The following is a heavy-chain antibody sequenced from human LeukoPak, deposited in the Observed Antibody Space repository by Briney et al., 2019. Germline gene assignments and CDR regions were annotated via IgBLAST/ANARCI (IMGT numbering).Heavy chain of an antibody. J-gene: IGHJ6*02. CDR1: GASISGYF. Sequence: SETLSLTCTVSGASISGYFWSWIRQPPGKGLEWIGYISSSGNTNYNPFLKSRVTISVDTSRNQFSLKLSSVTAADTAVYYCARAQVDYNNGPGSQGYYSYGMDVWGQGTTVTVSS. V-gene: IGHV4-59*01. CDR2: ISSSGNT. CDR3: ARAQVDYNNGPGSQGYYSYGMDV. D-gene: IGHD4-11*01.